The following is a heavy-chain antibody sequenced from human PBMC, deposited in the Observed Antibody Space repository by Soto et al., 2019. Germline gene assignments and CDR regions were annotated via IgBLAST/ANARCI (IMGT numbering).Heavy chain of an antibody. Sequence: PSETLSLTCTVSGGSISSYYWSWIRQPPGKGLEWIGYIYYSGSTNYNPSLKSRVTISVDTSKNQFSLKLSSVTAADTAVYYCARGGSGSYIYYYYGMDVWGQGTTVTVSS. CDR3: ARGGSGSYIYYYYGMDV. J-gene: IGHJ6*02. V-gene: IGHV4-59*01. CDR2: IYYSGST. CDR1: GGSISSYY. D-gene: IGHD3-10*01.